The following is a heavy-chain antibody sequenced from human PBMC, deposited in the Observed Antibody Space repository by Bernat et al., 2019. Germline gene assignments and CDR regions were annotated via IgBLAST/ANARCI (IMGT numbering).Heavy chain of an antibody. CDR1: GFTFSDYS. J-gene: IGHJ6*02. Sequence: VQLVESGGGVVQPGRSLRLSCVASGFTFSDYSLHSVRQAPGKGLEWVAVVSYDGRNKYYADSVQARFIISRDDSENTLYLQMDSLKSEDTAVYYCVRDGAALYYYHGMDVWGRGTTVTVSS. CDR2: VSYDGRNK. D-gene: IGHD6-25*01. CDR3: VRDGAALYYYHGMDV. V-gene: IGHV3-30*04.